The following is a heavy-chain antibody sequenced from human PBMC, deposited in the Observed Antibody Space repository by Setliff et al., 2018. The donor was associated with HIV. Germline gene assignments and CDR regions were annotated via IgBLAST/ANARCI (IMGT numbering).Heavy chain of an antibody. J-gene: IGHJ4*02. V-gene: IGHV3-49*04. Sequence: GGSLRLSCTASGFTFGDYAMSWVRQAPGKGLEWVAFIRTKAIGGTTEHAASVRGRFTISRDNSKNTLYLQMNSLRAEDTAVYYCAKFFGGYGDYMGFDYWGQGTLVTVSS. CDR2: IRTKAIGGTT. D-gene: IGHD4-17*01. CDR1: GFTFGDYA. CDR3: AKFFGGYGDYMGFDY.